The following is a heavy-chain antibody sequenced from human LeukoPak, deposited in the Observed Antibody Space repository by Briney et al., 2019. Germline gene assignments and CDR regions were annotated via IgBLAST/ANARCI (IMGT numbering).Heavy chain of an antibody. V-gene: IGHV4-34*01. CDR2: INHSGST. CDR3: ARTLSDMDV. CDR1: GGFFSGYY. J-gene: IGHJ6*03. D-gene: IGHD2/OR15-2a*01. Sequence: SETLSLTCAVYGGFFSGYYRSWIRRPPGKGLEWIGEINHSGSTNYNPSLKSRVTISVDTSKNQFSLKLSSVTAADTAVYYCARTLSDMDVWGKGTTVTISS.